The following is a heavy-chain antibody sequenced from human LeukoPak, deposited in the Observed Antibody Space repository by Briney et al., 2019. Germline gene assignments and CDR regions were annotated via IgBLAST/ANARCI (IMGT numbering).Heavy chain of an antibody. J-gene: IGHJ6*02. V-gene: IGHV3-30*03. D-gene: IGHD4-17*01. CDR3: ARHDYGDYFALDYYYYGMDV. CDR2: ISYDGSNK. CDR1: GFTFSSYG. Sequence: GGSLRLSCAASGFTFSSYGMHWVRQAPGKGLEWVAVISYDGSNKYYADSVKGRFTISRDNSKNTLYLQMNSLRAEDTAVYYCARHDYGDYFALDYYYYGMDVWGQGTTVTVSS.